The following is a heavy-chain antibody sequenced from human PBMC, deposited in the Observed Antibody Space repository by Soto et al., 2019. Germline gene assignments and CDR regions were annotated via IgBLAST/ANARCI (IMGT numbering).Heavy chain of an antibody. CDR1: GYNFVEYC. CDR3: GAGSFDH. CDR2: VYPNDSDF. Sequence: GESLKISGKASGYNFVEYCIGWVRQMPWKGLEWMGSVYPNDSDFKYSPSFQGQVTVSADKSINTAYLHWSSLKPSDSATYYCGAGSFDHWGPATSITVS. V-gene: IGHV5-51*01. J-gene: IGHJ4*02.